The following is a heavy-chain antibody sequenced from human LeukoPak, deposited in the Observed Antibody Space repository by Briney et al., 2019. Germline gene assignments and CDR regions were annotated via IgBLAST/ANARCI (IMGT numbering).Heavy chain of an antibody. D-gene: IGHD3-10*01. Sequence: AASVKVSCKASGGTFSSYAISWVRQAPGQGLEWMGRIIPIFGIANYAQKFQGRVTITADKSTSTAYMELSSLRSEDTAVYYCARGMVRGEYYYYGMDVWGQGTLVTVSS. V-gene: IGHV1-69*04. CDR1: GGTFSSYA. CDR3: ARGMVRGEYYYYGMDV. J-gene: IGHJ6*02. CDR2: IIPIFGIA.